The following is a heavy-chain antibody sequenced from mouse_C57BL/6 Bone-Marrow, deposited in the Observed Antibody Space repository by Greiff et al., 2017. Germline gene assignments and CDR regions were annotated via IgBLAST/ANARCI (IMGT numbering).Heavy chain of an antibody. J-gene: IGHJ3*01. V-gene: IGHV5-6*01. CDR3: ARPPGAY. CDR2: ISSGGSYT. CDR1: GFTFSSYG. Sequence: EVQLVESGGDLVKPGGSLKLSCAASGFTFSSYGMSWVRQTPDKRLEWVATISSGGSYTYYPDSVKGRFTISRDNAKNTLYLQMSSLKSEDTAMYYCARPPGAYWGQGTLVTVSA.